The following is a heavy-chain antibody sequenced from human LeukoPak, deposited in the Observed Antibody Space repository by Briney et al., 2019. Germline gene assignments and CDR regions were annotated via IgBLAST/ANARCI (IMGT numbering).Heavy chain of an antibody. J-gene: IGHJ6*03. CDR2: IFYSGST. CDR1: SGSISTSNYY. Sequence: PSETLSLTCTVSSGSISTSNYYWGWVRQPPGKALEWIGNIFYSGSTYYSPSLKSRVTISLDTSRNQFSLKLNSVTAADTAVYYCARVSHPGIAAAGTMGNYYYYMDVWGKGTTVTVSS. V-gene: IGHV4-39*07. CDR3: ARVSHPGIAAAGTMGNYYYYMDV. D-gene: IGHD6-13*01.